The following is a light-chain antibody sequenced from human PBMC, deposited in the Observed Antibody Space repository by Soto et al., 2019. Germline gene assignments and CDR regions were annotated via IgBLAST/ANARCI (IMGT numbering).Light chain of an antibody. Sequence: EIVMTQSPATLSVSPGERAALSCRASQSIQSDLAWYQQKPGQAPRLLIYGASTRATGIPARFSGSGSGTEFTLTISRLQSEDFALYFCQQYNNWPWTFGQGTKVDNK. CDR2: GAS. J-gene: IGKJ1*01. V-gene: IGKV3-15*01. CDR1: QSIQSD. CDR3: QQYNNWPWT.